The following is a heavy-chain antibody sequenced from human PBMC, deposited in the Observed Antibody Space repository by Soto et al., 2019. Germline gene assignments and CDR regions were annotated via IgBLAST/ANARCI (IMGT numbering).Heavy chain of an antibody. V-gene: IGHV1-69*13. J-gene: IGHJ4*02. CDR2: IIAFYGTA. Sequence: SVKVSCKASGYTFTSYYFSWVRQAPGQGLEWTGGIIAFYGTANYAQKLQGRVTITADESTSTAYMELSSLRSDDTAVYYCARDRSGSYFHWGQGTLVTVSS. CDR3: ARDRSGSYFH. D-gene: IGHD1-26*01. CDR1: GYTFTSYY.